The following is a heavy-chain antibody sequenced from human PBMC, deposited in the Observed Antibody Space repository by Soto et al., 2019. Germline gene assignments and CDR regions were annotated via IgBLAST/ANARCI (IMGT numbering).Heavy chain of an antibody. CDR2: INLGNGNT. V-gene: IGHV1-3*01. CDR3: ARVQVPADGMVVWFDL. Sequence: QVQHVQSGAEVKTPGASVKVSCKASGYTFTSYSMHWVRQAPGQRLEWMGWINLGNGNTQYSQNFQGRVTITRDASASTAYMELSSLRSEDTAFYYCARVQVPADGMVVWFDLWGQGTLVTVSS. CDR1: GYTFTSYS. D-gene: IGHD2-2*01. J-gene: IGHJ5*02.